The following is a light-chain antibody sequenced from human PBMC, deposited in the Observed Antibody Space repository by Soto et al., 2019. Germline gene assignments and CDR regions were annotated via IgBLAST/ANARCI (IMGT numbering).Light chain of an antibody. CDR3: QQYNNWPALT. CDR1: QSVSSN. V-gene: IGKV3-15*01. CDR2: GAS. Sequence: EIVMMQSASTLSVSPGERATLSCGASQSVSSNLAWYQQKPGQAPRLLIYGASTRATGIPARFSGSGSGTEFTPTISSLQSEDFAVYYCQQYNNWPALTFGGGTKVDIK. J-gene: IGKJ4*01.